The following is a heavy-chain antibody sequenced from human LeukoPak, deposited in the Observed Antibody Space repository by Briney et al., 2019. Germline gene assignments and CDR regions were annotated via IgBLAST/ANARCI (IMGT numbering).Heavy chain of an antibody. CDR1: GYTFTSYA. CDR3: ARWDLYGSGSYYNDIDY. CDR2: VSPNSGNT. J-gene: IGHJ4*02. Sequence: ASVKVSCKASGYTFTSYAVHWVRQAPGQRLEWMGWVSPNSGNTGYAQKFQGRVTMTRNTSISTAYMELSSLRSEDTAVYYCARWDLYGSGSYYNDIDYWGQGTLVTVSS. D-gene: IGHD3-10*01. V-gene: IGHV1-8*01.